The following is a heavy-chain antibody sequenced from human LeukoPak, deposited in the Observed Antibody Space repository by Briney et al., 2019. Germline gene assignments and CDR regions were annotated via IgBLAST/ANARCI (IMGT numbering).Heavy chain of an antibody. D-gene: IGHD1-14*01. J-gene: IGHJ4*02. CDR1: GFTFSIYW. CDR2: ISQDGSDK. V-gene: IGHV3-7*01. Sequence: GGSLRLSCAASGFTFSIYWMSWVRQAPGKGLEWVASISQDGSDKYYVDSVKGRFTISRDNGKNSLYLQMNSLRAEDTAVYYCATGPKTADWGQGTLVTVSS. CDR3: ATGPKTAD.